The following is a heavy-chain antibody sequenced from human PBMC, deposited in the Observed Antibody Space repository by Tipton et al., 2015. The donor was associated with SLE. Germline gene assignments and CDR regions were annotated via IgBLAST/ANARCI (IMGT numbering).Heavy chain of an antibody. CDR1: GGSVISGSYY. CDR3: ARDLRVGSSGWPDP. Sequence: TLSLTCTVSGGSVISGSYYWSWIRQPPGKGLEWIGYIYYSGSTYYNPSLKSRVTISVDTSKNQFSLKLSSVTAADTAVYYCARDLRVGSSGWPDPWGQGTLVTVSS. D-gene: IGHD6-19*01. V-gene: IGHV4-30-4*01. CDR2: IYYSGST. J-gene: IGHJ5*02.